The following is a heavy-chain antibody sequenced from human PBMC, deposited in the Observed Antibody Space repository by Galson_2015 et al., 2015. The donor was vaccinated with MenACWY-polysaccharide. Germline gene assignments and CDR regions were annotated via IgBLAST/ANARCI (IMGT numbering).Heavy chain of an antibody. D-gene: IGHD3-3*01. CDR1: EFDFSTYW. V-gene: IGHV3-74*01. J-gene: IGHJ6*01. CDR2: INSDETST. CDR3: ARGHSDLWSGYRHYYLGLDV. Sequence: SLRLSCAASEFDFSTYWMHWVRQVPGKGPVWVSRINSDETSTSYADSVKGRFSISRDNAKSTLYLQMNSLRAEDTAVYYCARGHSDLWSGYRHYYLGLDVWGQGTTVTVSS.